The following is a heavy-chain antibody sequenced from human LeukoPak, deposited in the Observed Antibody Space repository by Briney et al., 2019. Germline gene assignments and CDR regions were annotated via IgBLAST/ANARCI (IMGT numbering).Heavy chain of an antibody. D-gene: IGHD2-15*01. Sequence: QTSETLSLTCTVSGYAISSGFFWGWIRQPPGKGLEWIGSIDHSGTTYYNPSLESRVTISVDTSKNQFSLRLRSVTAADTAMYYCVRDIPSGHFDCWGQGSLVTVSS. V-gene: IGHV4-38-2*02. CDR2: IDHSGTT. CDR1: GYAISSGFF. J-gene: IGHJ4*02. CDR3: VRDIPSGHFDC.